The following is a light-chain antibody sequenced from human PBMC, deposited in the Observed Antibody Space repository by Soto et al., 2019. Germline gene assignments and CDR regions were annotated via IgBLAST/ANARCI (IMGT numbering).Light chain of an antibody. CDR2: GAS. Sequence: EIVLTQSPGTLSLFPGERATLSCRASQSVSSNYLAWYQQKAGQAPRLLIYGASSRATGIPERFRGSGSGTGFTLTINRLEPEDFAVYYCQQYGRSITFGQGTRLEIK. CDR1: QSVSSNY. V-gene: IGKV3-20*01. CDR3: QQYGRSIT. J-gene: IGKJ5*01.